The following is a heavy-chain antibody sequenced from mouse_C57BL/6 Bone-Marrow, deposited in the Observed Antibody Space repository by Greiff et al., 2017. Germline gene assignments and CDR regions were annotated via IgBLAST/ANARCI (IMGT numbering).Heavy chain of an antibody. V-gene: IGHV5-16*01. CDR3: AREGLLLFDY. J-gene: IGHJ2*01. D-gene: IGHD2-3*01. CDR1: GFTFSDYY. CDR2: INYDGSST. Sequence: EVQRVESEGGLVQPGSSMKLSCTASGFTFSDYYMAWVRQVPEKGLEWVANINYDGSSTYYLDSLKSRFIISRDNAKNIIYLQMSSLKSEDTATYYCAREGLLLFDYWGQGTTLTVSS.